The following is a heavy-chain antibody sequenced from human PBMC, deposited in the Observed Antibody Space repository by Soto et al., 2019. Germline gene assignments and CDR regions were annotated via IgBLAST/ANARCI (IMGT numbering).Heavy chain of an antibody. CDR2: ISASGGNT. CDR3: AKPGSHSYFDY. CDR1: AFTFGSYA. V-gene: IGHV3-23*01. Sequence: PGGSLRLSCAASAFTFGSYAMSWVRQAPGKGLEWVSSISASGGNTYYADSVKGRFTISRGNSKNTLYLQMNSLRAEDTAVYYCAKPGSHSYFDYWGQGTLVTV. J-gene: IGHJ4*02. D-gene: IGHD3-10*01.